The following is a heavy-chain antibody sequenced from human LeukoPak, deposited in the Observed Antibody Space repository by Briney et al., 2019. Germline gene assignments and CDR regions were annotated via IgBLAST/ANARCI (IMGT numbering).Heavy chain of an antibody. Sequence: PGGSLRLSCAASGFTFSTYTMHWVRQAPGKGLEWVAIISYDGGNKYYADSVKGRFNISRDNSKNTLYLHMSSLRAEDRAVYYCARVDIPLEWFPAFDYWGQGTLVTVSS. J-gene: IGHJ4*02. D-gene: IGHD3-3*01. CDR3: ARVDIPLEWFPAFDY. CDR1: GFTFSTYT. V-gene: IGHV3-30-3*01. CDR2: ISYDGGNK.